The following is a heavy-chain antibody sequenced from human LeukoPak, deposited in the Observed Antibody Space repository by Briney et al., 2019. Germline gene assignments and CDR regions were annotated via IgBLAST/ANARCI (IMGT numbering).Heavy chain of an antibody. CDR3: ARPLGVVMAFDI. J-gene: IGHJ3*02. Sequence: SETLSLTCTVSGGSISSYYWSWIRQPPGKGLEWIGYIYYSGSTNYNPSLKSRVTISVDTSKNQFSLKLSSVTAADTAVYYCARPLGVVMAFDIWGQGTMVTVSS. CDR2: IYYSGST. D-gene: IGHD2-15*01. V-gene: IGHV4-59*08. CDR1: GGSISSYY.